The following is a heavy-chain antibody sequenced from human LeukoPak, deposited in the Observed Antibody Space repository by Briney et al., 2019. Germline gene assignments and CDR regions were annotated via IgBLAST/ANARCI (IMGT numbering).Heavy chain of an antibody. CDR1: GFTFSTYE. D-gene: IGHD2-2*01. Sequence: GGSLRLSCAASGFTFSTYEMNWVRQAPGKGLEWVSYISSSGSTIYYADSAKGRFTISRDNAKNSLYLQMNSLRAEDTAVYYCARGPLHVVVPAATWFDPWGQGILVTVSS. CDR3: ARGPLHVVVPAATWFDP. V-gene: IGHV3-48*03. J-gene: IGHJ5*02. CDR2: ISSSGSTI.